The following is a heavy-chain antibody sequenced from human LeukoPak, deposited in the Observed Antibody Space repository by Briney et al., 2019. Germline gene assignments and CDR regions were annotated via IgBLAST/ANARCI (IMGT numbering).Heavy chain of an antibody. Sequence: GGSLRLSCAASGFTFSSYGMHWVRQAPGKGLEWVAVIWYDGSNKYYADSVRGRFTISRDNSKNTLYLQMNSLRAEDTAVYYCAKDRGIYCSSTSCYTFDYWGQGTLVTVSS. CDR2: IWYDGSNK. J-gene: IGHJ4*02. V-gene: IGHV3-30*02. CDR1: GFTFSSYG. D-gene: IGHD2-2*02. CDR3: AKDRGIYCSSTSCYTFDY.